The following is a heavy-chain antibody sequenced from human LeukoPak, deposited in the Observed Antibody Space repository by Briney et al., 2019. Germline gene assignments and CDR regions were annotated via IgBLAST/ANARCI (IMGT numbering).Heavy chain of an antibody. CDR1: GFTFSSDW. V-gene: IGHV3-7*01. CDR3: ARDPVWYFDY. CDR2: IKQDGSEK. Sequence: GGSLRLSCAASGFTFSSDWMSWVRQAPGKGLEWVANIKQDGSEKYYVDSVKGRFTISRDNAKNSLYLQMNSLRAEDTAVYYCARDPVWYFDYWGQGTLVTVSS. J-gene: IGHJ4*02.